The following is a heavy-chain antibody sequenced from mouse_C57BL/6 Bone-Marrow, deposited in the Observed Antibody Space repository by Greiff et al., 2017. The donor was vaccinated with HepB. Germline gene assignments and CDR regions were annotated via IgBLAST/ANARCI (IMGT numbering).Heavy chain of an antibody. CDR1: GFTFSDYY. CDR2: ISNGGGST. V-gene: IGHV5-12*01. Sequence: VQGVESGGGLVQPGGSLKLSCAASGFTFSDYYMYWVRQTPEKRLEWVAYISNGGGSTYYPDTVKGRFTISRDNAKNTLYLQMSRLKSEDTAMYYCARAYSGTMDYWGQGTSVTVSS. CDR3: ARAYSGTMDY. D-gene: IGHD1-1*02. J-gene: IGHJ4*01.